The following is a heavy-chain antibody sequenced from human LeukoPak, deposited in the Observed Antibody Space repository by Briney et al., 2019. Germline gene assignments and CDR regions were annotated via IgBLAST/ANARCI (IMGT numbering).Heavy chain of an antibody. CDR3: ASGTGSSGWYYFDY. V-gene: IGHV3-23*01. Sequence: PGGSLRLSCAASGFTFSSYAMSWVRQAPGKGLEWVSAISGSGGSTYYADSVKGRLTISRDNSKNTLYLQMNSLRAEDTAVYYCASGTGSSGWYYFDYWGQGTLVTVSS. CDR2: ISGSGGST. CDR1: GFTFSSYA. D-gene: IGHD6-19*01. J-gene: IGHJ4*02.